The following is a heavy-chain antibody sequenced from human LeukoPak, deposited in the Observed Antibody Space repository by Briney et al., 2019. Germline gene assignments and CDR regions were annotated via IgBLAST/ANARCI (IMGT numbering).Heavy chain of an antibody. D-gene: IGHD1-7*01. CDR3: ARGANWNYDWFDP. V-gene: IGHV4-61*08. CDR2: IYYSGST. CDR1: GGSISSGGYY. Sequence: SETLSLTCTVSGGSISSGGYYWSWIRQHPGKGLEWIGYIYYSGSTNYNPSLKSRVTISVDTSKNQFSLKLSSVTAADTAVYYCARGANWNYDWFDPWGQGTLVTVSS. J-gene: IGHJ5*02.